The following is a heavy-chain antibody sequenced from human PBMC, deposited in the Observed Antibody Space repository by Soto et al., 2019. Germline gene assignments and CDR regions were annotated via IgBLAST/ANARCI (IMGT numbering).Heavy chain of an antibody. V-gene: IGHV3-21*01. CDR3: ARVYSSLDYGIDY. D-gene: IGHD6-6*01. Sequence: GGSLRLSCAASGFTFSSYSMNWVGQAPGKGPEWVSSISSSSSYIYYAESVKGRFTISRDNSKNTLYLQMNSLRPEDTAVYYCARVYSSLDYGIDYWGQGTLVTVSS. CDR2: ISSSSSYI. CDR1: GFTFSSYS. J-gene: IGHJ4*02.